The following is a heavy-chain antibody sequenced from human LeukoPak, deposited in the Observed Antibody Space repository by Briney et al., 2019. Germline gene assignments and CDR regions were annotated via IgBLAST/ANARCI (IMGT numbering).Heavy chain of an antibody. V-gene: IGHV4-31*03. CDR3: ARDLRGSPMDV. CDR2: IYYNGRT. CDR1: GDSINSGYH. Sequence: PSETLSLTCTVSGDSINSGYHWSWIRDQPGKGLEWIGNIYYNGRTYYKTSLKSRIIISVDMSKNQISLQLSSVTAADTAVYYCARDLRGSPMDVWGKGTPVAVSS. D-gene: IGHD1-26*01. J-gene: IGHJ6*03.